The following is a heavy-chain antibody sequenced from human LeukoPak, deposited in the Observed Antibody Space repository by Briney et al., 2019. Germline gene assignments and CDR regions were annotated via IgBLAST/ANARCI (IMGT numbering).Heavy chain of an antibody. CDR1: GGSVNNYY. Sequence: SETLSLTCTVSGGSVNNYYWNWIRQPPGKGLDWIGYIYYGGSTNYNPSLKSRVTIPVDTSKNQFSLKLSSVTAADTVVYYCVRGTIGSYTYWGQGTLVTVSS. V-gene: IGHV4-59*02. CDR3: VRGTIGSYTY. J-gene: IGHJ4*02. D-gene: IGHD3-10*01. CDR2: IYYGGST.